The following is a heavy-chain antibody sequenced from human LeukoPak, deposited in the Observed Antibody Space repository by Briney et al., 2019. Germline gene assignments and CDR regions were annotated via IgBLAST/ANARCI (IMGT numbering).Heavy chain of an antibody. Sequence: SETLSLTCTVSGGSISGYYWSWIRQAPGKGLEWIAYIYYSGSTNYNPSLKSRVTISVDTSKNQFSLKMSSVIAADTAVYYCARLGGYEDLWGQGTLVTVSS. J-gene: IGHJ4*02. CDR1: GGSISGYY. D-gene: IGHD5-12*01. V-gene: IGHV4-59*01. CDR2: IYYSGST. CDR3: ARLGGYEDL.